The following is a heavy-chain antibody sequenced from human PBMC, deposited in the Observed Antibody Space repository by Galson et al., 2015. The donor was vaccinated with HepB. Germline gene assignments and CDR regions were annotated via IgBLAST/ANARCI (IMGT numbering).Heavy chain of an antibody. J-gene: IGHJ5*02. CDR1: GYTFTSYG. CDR2: ISPYNGNT. D-gene: IGHD4-11*01. CDR3: ARSSNYDNGAWFDP. Sequence: SVKVSCKASGYTFTSYGISWVRQAPGQGLEWMGWISPYNGNTNYARKLQGRVTMTTDTSTSTAYMELRSLRSDDTAVYYCARSSNYDNGAWFDPWGQGTLVTVSS. V-gene: IGHV1-18*04.